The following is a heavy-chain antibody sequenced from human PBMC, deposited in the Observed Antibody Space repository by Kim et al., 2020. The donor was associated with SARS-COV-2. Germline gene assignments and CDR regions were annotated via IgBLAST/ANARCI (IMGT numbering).Heavy chain of an antibody. Sequence: SETLSLTCTVSGGSISSYYWSWIRQPAGKGLEWIGRIYTSGSTNYNPSLKSRVTMSVDTSKNQFSLKLSSVTAADTAVYYCARDWVRTDFWSGYSFYGMDVWGQGTTVTVSS. J-gene: IGHJ6*02. D-gene: IGHD3-3*01. CDR1: GGSISSYY. V-gene: IGHV4-4*07. CDR2: IYTSGST. CDR3: ARDWVRTDFWSGYSFYGMDV.